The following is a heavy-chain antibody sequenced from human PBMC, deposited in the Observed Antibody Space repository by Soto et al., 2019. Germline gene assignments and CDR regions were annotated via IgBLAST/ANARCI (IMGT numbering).Heavy chain of an antibody. CDR2: TSWNSGSI. CDR1: GFTFDDYA. Sequence: EVQLVESGGGLVQPGRSLRLSCAASGFTFDDYAMHWVRQAPGKGLEGVSGTSWNSGSIGYADSVKGRFTISRDNTKNGRYLQINCQRAEDTALYYCVKYLNKGGQVAVAGIWGQRTIVTVSS. D-gene: IGHD6-19*01. V-gene: IGHV3-9*01. J-gene: IGHJ4*02. CDR3: VKYLNKGGQVAVAGI.